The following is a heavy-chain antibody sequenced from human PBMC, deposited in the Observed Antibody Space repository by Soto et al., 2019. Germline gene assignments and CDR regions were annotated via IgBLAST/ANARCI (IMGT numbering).Heavy chain of an antibody. CDR1: GGSISSYY. CDR3: ARHLVGECSSTSCYSPYFDY. CDR2: IYYSGST. V-gene: IGHV4-59*08. D-gene: IGHD2-2*03. Sequence: QVQLQESGPGLVKPSETLSHTCTVSGGSISSYYWSWIRQPPGKGLEWIGYIYYSGSTNYNPSLKSRVTISVDTSKNQFSLKLSSVTAADTAVYYCARHLVGECSSTSCYSPYFDYWGQGTLVTVSS. J-gene: IGHJ4*02.